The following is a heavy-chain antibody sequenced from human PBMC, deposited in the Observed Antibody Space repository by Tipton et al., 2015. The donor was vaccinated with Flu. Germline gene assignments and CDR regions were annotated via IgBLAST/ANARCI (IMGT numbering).Heavy chain of an antibody. Sequence: TLSLTCTVSGGSISSGDYYWSWIRQPPGKGLEWIGYIYYSGSTYYNPSLKSRVTISVDTSKNQFSLKLSSVTAADTAVYYCARGSIYYYYGMDVWGQGTTVTVSS. J-gene: IGHJ6*02. CDR2: IYYSGST. CDR1: GGSISSGDYY. CDR3: ARGSIYYYYGMDV. V-gene: IGHV4-30-4*01.